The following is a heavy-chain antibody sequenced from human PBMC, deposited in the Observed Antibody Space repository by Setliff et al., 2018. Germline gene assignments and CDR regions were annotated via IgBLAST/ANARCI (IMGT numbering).Heavy chain of an antibody. CDR1: GESFDTYY. Sequence: SETLSLTCNVYGESFDTYYWSWIRQPPGKGLEWFGEINQSGSGDYNPSFKGRVTISVDTSKKQFSLTLRYVAAADTALYYCRQAVVGRDVFDIWGQGTVVTVSS. CDR3: RQAVVGRDVFDI. CDR2: INQSGSG. V-gene: IGHV4-34*01. J-gene: IGHJ3*02. D-gene: IGHD1-1*01.